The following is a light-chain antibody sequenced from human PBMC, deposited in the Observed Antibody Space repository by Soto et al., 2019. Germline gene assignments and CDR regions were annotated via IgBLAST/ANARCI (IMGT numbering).Light chain of an antibody. CDR1: SGSIASNY. V-gene: IGLV6-57*03. J-gene: IGLJ3*02. Sequence: FMLTQPHSVSESPGKTVTISCTRSSGSIASNYVQWYQQRPGSAPTTVIYEDNQRPSGVPDRFSGSIDSSSNSASLTISGLKTEDEADYYCQSYDSSNPHWVFGGGTQLTVL. CDR3: QSYDSSNPHWV. CDR2: EDN.